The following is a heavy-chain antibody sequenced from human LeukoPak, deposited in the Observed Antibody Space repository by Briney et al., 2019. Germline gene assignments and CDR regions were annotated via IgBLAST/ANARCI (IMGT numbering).Heavy chain of an antibody. D-gene: IGHD6-13*01. Sequence: GGSLRLSCAAFGFTFSDYYMSWIRQAPGKGLEWVAYISSSGSTIYYADSVKGRFTISRDNAKNSLYPQMNSLRAEDTAVYYCARLAAAGTIYYYYYMDVWGKGTTVTISS. CDR3: ARLAAAGTIYYYYYMDV. J-gene: IGHJ6*03. CDR1: GFTFSDYY. CDR2: ISSSGSTI. V-gene: IGHV3-11*01.